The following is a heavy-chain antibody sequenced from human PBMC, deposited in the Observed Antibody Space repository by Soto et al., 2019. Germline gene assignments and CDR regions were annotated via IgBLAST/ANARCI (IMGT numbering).Heavy chain of an antibody. J-gene: IGHJ3*01. Sequence: PSLTLSLTCAPSGFFSSRGDHLCWLRKPPGKGLVWIGSIFHGGNTYYNPSLKSRVTISGHMSKYQFSLKLNSVTAAETAVYYCARARWYDAFDVWGQGTLVTVSS. D-gene: IGHD2-15*01. CDR3: ARARWYDAFDV. CDR1: GFFSSRGDH. CDR2: IFHGGNT. V-gene: IGHV4-38-2*01.